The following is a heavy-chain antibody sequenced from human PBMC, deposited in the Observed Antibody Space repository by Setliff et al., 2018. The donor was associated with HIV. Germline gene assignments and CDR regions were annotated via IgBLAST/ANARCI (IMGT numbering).Heavy chain of an antibody. CDR3: AISYYYGSGIPGYYFDY. V-gene: IGHV4-34*01. Sequence: SETLSLTCAVYGASFSGYYWSWIRQPPGKGLEWIGEINHSGSTNYNPSLKSRVTISVDTSKNQFSLKLSSVTAADTAVYYCAISYYYGSGIPGYYFDYWGQGTLVTVSS. CDR2: INHSGST. J-gene: IGHJ4*02. D-gene: IGHD3-10*01. CDR1: GASFSGYY.